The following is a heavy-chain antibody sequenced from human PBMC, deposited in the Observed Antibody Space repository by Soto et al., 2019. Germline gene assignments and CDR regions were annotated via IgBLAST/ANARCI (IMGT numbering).Heavy chain of an antibody. D-gene: IGHD3-10*01. CDR1: GFTFSSYA. CDR3: ANSGSLNY. CDR2: ISYDGSNK. Sequence: ESGGGVVQPGRSLRLSCAASGFTFSSYAMHWVRQAPGKGLEWVAVISYDGSNKYYADSVKGRFTISRDNSKNTLYLQMNSLRAEDTAVYYCANSGSLNYWGQGTLVTVSS. V-gene: IGHV3-30-3*01. J-gene: IGHJ4*02.